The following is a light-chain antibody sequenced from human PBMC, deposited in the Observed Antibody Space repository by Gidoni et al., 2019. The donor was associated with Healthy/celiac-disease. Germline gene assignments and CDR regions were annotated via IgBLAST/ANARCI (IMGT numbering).Light chain of an antibody. J-gene: IGLJ1*01. Sequence: QPVLTQPSSSSGAPGPRVTITCTGSSSNIVAGYDVHWYQQLPGTAPKLLIYGNSKRPAGVPDRFSGAKSGTSASLAITGLQAEDEADYYCQSYDSSLSGSYVFGTGTKVTVL. CDR3: QSYDSSLSGSYV. V-gene: IGLV1-40*01. CDR1: SSNIVAGYD. CDR2: GNS.